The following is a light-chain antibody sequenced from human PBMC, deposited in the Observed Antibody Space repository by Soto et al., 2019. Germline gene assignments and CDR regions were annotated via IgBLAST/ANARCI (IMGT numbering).Light chain of an antibody. V-gene: IGKV1-9*01. Sequence: DIQLTQSPSFLSASVGDRVTITCRASQGISSYLAWYQQKPGQAPRLLIYAASILPTGIPSRFSGSGSETDFTLTISSLEPEDFAVYYCQQRASWVTFGQGTRLEIK. CDR1: QGISSY. CDR3: QQRASWVT. J-gene: IGKJ5*01. CDR2: AAS.